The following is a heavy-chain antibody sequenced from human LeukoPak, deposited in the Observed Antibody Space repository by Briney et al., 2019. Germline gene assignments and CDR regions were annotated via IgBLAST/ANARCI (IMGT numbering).Heavy chain of an antibody. D-gene: IGHD3-9*01. CDR2: IRYDGSNK. V-gene: IGHV3-30*02. Sequence: GGSLRLSCAASGFTFSSYGMHWVRQAPGKGLEWVAFIRYDGSNKYYADSVKGRFTISRDNSKNTLHLQMNSLRAEDTAVYYCARDPAENYDILTGSPGAFDIWGQGTMVTVSS. CDR3: ARDPAENYDILTGSPGAFDI. J-gene: IGHJ3*02. CDR1: GFTFSSYG.